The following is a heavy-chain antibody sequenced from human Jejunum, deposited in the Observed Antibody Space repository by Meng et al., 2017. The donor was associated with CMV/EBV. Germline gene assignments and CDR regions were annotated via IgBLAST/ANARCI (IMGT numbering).Heavy chain of an antibody. V-gene: IGHV3-53*01. J-gene: IGHJ4*02. CDR1: GFAVSTSY. D-gene: IGHD6-13*01. Sequence: VRLVGSRVRLILPGGSRSRSCTASGFAVSTSYMSWVRLAPGKGLEWVSVIYSGGSSYYADSVKGRFTISRENFKNTLSLQMNSLRADDTAVYYCARGGAAAGYESWGQGTLVTVSS. CDR2: IYSGGSS. CDR3: ARGGAAAGYES.